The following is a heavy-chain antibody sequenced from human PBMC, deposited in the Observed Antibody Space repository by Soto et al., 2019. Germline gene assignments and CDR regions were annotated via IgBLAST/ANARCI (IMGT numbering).Heavy chain of an antibody. CDR1: GYTFTSYD. CDR3: ARVHYDFWSGYSYYYYHYGMDV. Sequence: ASVKVSCKASGYTFTSYDINWVRQATGQGLEWMGWMNPNSGNTGYAQKFQGRVTMTRNTSISTAYMELSSLRSEDTAVYYCARVHYDFWSGYSYYYYHYGMDVWGQGTTVTVSS. J-gene: IGHJ6*02. D-gene: IGHD3-3*01. CDR2: MNPNSGNT. V-gene: IGHV1-8*01.